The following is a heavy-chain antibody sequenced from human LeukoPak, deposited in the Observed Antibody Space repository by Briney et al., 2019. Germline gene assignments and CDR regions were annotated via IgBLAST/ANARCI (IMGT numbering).Heavy chain of an antibody. CDR3: ARVGGYSSSRSDY. CDR1: GGSISSSNW. D-gene: IGHD6-13*01. J-gene: IGHJ4*02. V-gene: IGHV4-4*02. Sequence: WETLSLTCAVSGGSISSSNWWSWVRQPPGKGLGGIGEIYHSGSTNYNPSLKSRVTISVDKSKNQLSLKLSSVTAADTAVYYCARVGGYSSSRSDYWGQGTLVTVSS. CDR2: IYHSGST.